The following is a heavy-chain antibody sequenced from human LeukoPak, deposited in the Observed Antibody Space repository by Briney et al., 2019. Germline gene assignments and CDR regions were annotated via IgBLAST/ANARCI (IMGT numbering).Heavy chain of an antibody. Sequence: SETLSLTCTVSGGSISSNYWSWIRQPPGKGLEWIGFIYYSGSTNYNPSLKSRVTISVDTSKNQFPLKLSSVTAADTAVYYCARARAHLKYYYDSSGYYYFDYWGQGTLVTVSS. J-gene: IGHJ4*02. V-gene: IGHV4-59*12. CDR2: IYYSGST. CDR3: ARARAHLKYYYDSSGYYYFDY. CDR1: GGSISSNY. D-gene: IGHD3-22*01.